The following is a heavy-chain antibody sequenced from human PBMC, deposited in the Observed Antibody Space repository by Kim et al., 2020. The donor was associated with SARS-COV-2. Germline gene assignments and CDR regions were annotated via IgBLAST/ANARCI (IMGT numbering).Heavy chain of an antibody. CDR3: ARLGFYCSGGTCYCDY. CDR1: GYSFTSYW. J-gene: IGHJ4*02. V-gene: IGHV5-51*01. D-gene: IGHD2-15*01. Sequence: GESLKISCKGSGYSFTSYWIGWVRQMPGKGLEWMGIIYPGDSDTRYSPSFQGQVTISADKSISTASLQWTSLKASDSAMYYCARLGFYCSGGTCYCDYWGQGTLVTVSS. CDR2: IYPGDSDT.